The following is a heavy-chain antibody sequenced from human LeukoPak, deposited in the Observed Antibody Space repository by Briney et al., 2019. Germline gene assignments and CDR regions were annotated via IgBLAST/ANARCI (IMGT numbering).Heavy chain of an antibody. CDR1: GFTFDDYA. V-gene: IGHV3-9*01. J-gene: IGHJ3*02. D-gene: IGHD6-19*01. Sequence: PGGSLRLSCAASGFTFDDYAMHWVRQAPGKGLEWVSGISWNSGSIGHADSVKGRFTISRDNAKNSLYLQMNSLRAEDTALYYCAKGKDRAVAGTINSDAFDIWGQGTMVTVSS. CDR2: ISWNSGSI. CDR3: AKGKDRAVAGTINSDAFDI.